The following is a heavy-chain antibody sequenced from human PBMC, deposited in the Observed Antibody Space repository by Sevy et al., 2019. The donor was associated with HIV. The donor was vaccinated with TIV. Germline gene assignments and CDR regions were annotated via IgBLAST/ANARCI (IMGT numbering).Heavy chain of an antibody. CDR3: ARVTGVFGVIIKPYGSEH. V-gene: IGHV1-18*01. Sequence: ASVNVSCKASGYTFISYGISWVRQTPGQGLEWMGWISGHNGYTEYARKVQGRVTMTTDTSTATAYMELRSLRSDDTAVYYCARVTGVFGVIIKPYGSEHWGQGTLVTVSS. CDR2: ISGHNGYT. J-gene: IGHJ4*02. D-gene: IGHD3-3*01. CDR1: GYTFISYG.